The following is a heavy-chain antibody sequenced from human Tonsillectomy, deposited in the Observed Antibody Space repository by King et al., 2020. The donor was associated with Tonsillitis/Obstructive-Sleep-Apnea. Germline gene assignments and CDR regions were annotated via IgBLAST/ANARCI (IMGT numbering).Heavy chain of an antibody. Sequence: VQLQQWGAGLLKPSETLSLTCAVYGGSFSGYYWSWIRQPPGKGLEWIGEINHSGSTNYNPSLKSRVTISVDTSKNQVSLKLSSVTAADTAVYYCAASWCSGGSCYFGYWGQGTLVTVSS. D-gene: IGHD2-15*01. V-gene: IGHV4-34*01. CDR2: INHSGST. J-gene: IGHJ4*02. CDR1: GGSFSGYY. CDR3: AASWCSGGSCYFGY.